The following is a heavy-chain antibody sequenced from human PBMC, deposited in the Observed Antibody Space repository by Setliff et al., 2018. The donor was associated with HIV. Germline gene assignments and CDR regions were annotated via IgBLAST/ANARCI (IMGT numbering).Heavy chain of an antibody. J-gene: IGHJ4*02. CDR2: ISSYNDNT. Sequence: ASVKVSCKASGYSFTNYGISWVRQAPGQGLEWMGWISSYNDNTNYALNLQGRVTMTTDTSTSTAYTELRSLRSDDTAVYYCARDGYYYDGSAYSTFDYWGQGTLVTVSS. D-gene: IGHD3-22*01. V-gene: IGHV1-18*01. CDR3: ARDGYYYDGSAYSTFDY. CDR1: GYSFTNYG.